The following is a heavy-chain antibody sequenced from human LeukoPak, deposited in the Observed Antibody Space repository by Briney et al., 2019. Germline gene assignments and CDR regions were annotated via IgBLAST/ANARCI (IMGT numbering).Heavy chain of an antibody. J-gene: IGHJ5*02. CDR2: IIPIFGTA. D-gene: IGHD3-10*01. CDR1: GGTFSSYA. Sequence: ASVKVSCKASGGTFSSYAISWVRQAPGQGLEWMGGIIPIFGTANYAQKFQGRVTITTDESTSTAYMELSSLRSEGTAVYYCARGGYYGSGSRKLTRYNWFDPWGQGTLVTVSS. V-gene: IGHV1-69*05. CDR3: ARGGYYGSGSRKLTRYNWFDP.